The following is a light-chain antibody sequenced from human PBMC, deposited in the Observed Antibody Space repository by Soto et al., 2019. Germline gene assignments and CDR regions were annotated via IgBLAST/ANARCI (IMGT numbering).Light chain of an antibody. Sequence: QSALTQPRSVSGSPGQSVTISCTGTSSDVGGYNYVSWYQQHPGKAPKGMIYDVNKRPSGVPDRFSGSKSGNTASLTISGLQAEDEADYYCCSYAGSYTWVFGGGTKLTV. V-gene: IGLV2-11*01. J-gene: IGLJ3*02. CDR2: DVN. CDR1: SSDVGGYNY. CDR3: CSYAGSYTWV.